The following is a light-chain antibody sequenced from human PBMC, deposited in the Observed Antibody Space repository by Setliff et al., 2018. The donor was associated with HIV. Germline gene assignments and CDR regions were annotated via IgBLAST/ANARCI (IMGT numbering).Light chain of an antibody. CDR2: SNN. J-gene: IGLJ2*01. CDR3: SVWDDGLSGPA. CDR1: NSNVGNNP. Sequence: SVLTQPPSASAAPGQTVTISCSGSNSNVGNNPVSWYQHLPGTAPKLVIYSNNRRPSGVPDRFSDTKSGTSASLAISGLQSEDEGDYFCSVWDDGLSGPAFGGGTK. V-gene: IGLV1-44*01.